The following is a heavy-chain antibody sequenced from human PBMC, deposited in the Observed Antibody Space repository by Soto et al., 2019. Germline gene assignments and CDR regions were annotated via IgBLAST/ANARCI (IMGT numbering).Heavy chain of an antibody. J-gene: IGHJ4*02. CDR2: ISYDGSNK. Sequence: GGSLRLSCAASGFTFSSDGMHWVRQAPGKGLEWVAVISYDGSNKYYADSVKGRFTISRDNSKNTLYLQMNSLRAEDTAGYYCAKLGQQQLAFFGPWGQGTLVTVSS. V-gene: IGHV3-30*18. CDR1: GFTFSSDG. CDR3: AKLGQQQLAFFGP. D-gene: IGHD6-13*01.